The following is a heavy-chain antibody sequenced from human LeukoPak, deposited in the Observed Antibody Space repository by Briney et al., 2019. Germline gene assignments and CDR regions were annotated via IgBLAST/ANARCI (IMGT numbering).Heavy chain of an antibody. J-gene: IGHJ5*02. Sequence: ASVKVSCKASGYTFTGYYMHWVRQAPGQGLEWMGWINPNSGGTNYAQKFQGRVTMTRDTSISTAYMELSRLRSDDTAVYYCARGYWPVPAAIPHNWFDPWGQGTQVTVSS. CDR1: GYTFTGYY. D-gene: IGHD2-2*02. CDR3: ARGYWPVPAAIPHNWFDP. CDR2: INPNSGGT. V-gene: IGHV1-2*02.